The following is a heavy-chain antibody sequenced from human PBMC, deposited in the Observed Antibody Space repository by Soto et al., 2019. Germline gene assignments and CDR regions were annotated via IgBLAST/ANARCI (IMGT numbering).Heavy chain of an antibody. J-gene: IGHJ4*02. Sequence: ASVKVSCKASGYTFTSYDINRVRQATGQGLEWMGWMNPNSGNTGYAQKFQGRVTMTRNTSISTAYMELSSLRSEDTAVYYCARSYYDILTGYYPFDYWGQGTLVTVSS. CDR2: MNPNSGNT. CDR3: ARSYYDILTGYYPFDY. CDR1: GYTFTSYD. V-gene: IGHV1-8*01. D-gene: IGHD3-9*01.